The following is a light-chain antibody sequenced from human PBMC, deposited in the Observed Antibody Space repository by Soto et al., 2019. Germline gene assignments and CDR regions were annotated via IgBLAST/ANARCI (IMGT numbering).Light chain of an antibody. CDR3: QQRYTLIT. J-gene: IGKJ3*01. V-gene: IGKV3-15*01. CDR2: GAS. Sequence: EIVMTQSPATLSVSPGERGTLSCRASQSIRSNVAWYQQRPGQAPRLLIFGASVRATGVPDRFSGSGSGTDFTLTISSLEPEDFAVYYCQQRYTLITFGPGTKVDIK. CDR1: QSIRSN.